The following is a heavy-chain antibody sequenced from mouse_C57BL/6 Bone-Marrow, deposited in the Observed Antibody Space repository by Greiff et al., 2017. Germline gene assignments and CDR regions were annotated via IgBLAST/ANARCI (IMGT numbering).Heavy chain of an antibody. CDR1: GFNIKDDY. Sequence: VQLQQSGAELVRPGASVKLSCTASGFNIKDDYMHWVKQRPEQGLEWIGWIDPENGDTEYASKFQGKAPITADTSSNTAYLQLSSLTSEDTAVYYCTTRLQDYYAMDYWGQGTSVTVSS. J-gene: IGHJ4*01. CDR2: IDPENGDT. CDR3: TTRLQDYYAMDY. D-gene: IGHD2-2*01. V-gene: IGHV14-4*01.